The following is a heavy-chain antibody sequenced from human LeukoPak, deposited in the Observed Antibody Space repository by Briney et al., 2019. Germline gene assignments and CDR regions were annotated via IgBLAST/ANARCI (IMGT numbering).Heavy chain of an antibody. CDR2: INHSGST. D-gene: IGHD4-11*01. J-gene: IGHJ4*02. Sequence: PSETLSLTCAVYGGSFSGYYWSWIRQPPGKGLEWIGEINHSGSTNYNPSLKSRVTISVDKSKNQFSLKLSSVTAADTAVYYCAGATPVTTSSTYYFDYWGQGTLVTVSS. CDR3: AGATPVTTSSTYYFDY. CDR1: GGSFSGYY. V-gene: IGHV4-34*01.